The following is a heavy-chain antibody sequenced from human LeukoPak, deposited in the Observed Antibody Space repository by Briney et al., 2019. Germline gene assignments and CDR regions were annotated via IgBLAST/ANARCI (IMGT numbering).Heavy chain of an antibody. CDR2: FNHSGST. D-gene: IGHD1-14*01. Sequence: SETLALTFAVYGWSFSGYDWSWIRQPPGKGRGWIGEFNHSGSTDYNPSLKSRVTISVDTSKTPYYLKLSSVTGADTAVYYCAIGPRYYAFDIWGQGTMVTVSS. J-gene: IGHJ3*02. V-gene: IGHV4-34*01. CDR3: AIGPRYYAFDI. CDR1: GWSFSGYD.